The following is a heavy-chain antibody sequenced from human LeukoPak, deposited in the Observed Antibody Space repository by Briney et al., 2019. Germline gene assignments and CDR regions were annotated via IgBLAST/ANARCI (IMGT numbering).Heavy chain of an antibody. CDR2: INQGGSGK. Sequence: GGSLRLSCAASGFTFNGHWMSWVRQAPGEGLKWVASINQGGSGKYYVDSVKGRFIISKDNAKNSLSLQMNSLRAEDTAIYYCARLLGESTIYDLWGQGTQVTVSS. CDR3: ARLLGESTIYDL. D-gene: IGHD3-16*01. J-gene: IGHJ5*02. V-gene: IGHV3-7*01. CDR1: GFTFNGHW.